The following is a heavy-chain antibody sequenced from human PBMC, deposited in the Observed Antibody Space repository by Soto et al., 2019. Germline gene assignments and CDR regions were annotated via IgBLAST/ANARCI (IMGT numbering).Heavy chain of an antibody. V-gene: IGHV1-69*06. D-gene: IGHD1-26*01. CDR1: GGTFSSYS. J-gene: IGHJ4*02. Sequence: QVQLVQSGAEVKKPGSSVKVSCKASGGTFSSYSINWVRQAPGQGLEWMGEIIPIFGTANYAQKFQGRVTITADKSTGIAYMELSSLRSEDTAVYYCARDGGRHSGGIDYWGQGTLVTVSS. CDR2: IIPIFGTA. CDR3: ARDGGRHSGGIDY.